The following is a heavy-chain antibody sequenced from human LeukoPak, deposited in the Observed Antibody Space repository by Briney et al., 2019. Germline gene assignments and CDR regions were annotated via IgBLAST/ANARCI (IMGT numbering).Heavy chain of an antibody. D-gene: IGHD3-22*01. CDR3: ARSYYDSSAQWDNWFDP. CDR1: GYAFTDYY. V-gene: IGHV1-2*02. CDR2: INPNSGGT. J-gene: IGHJ5*02. Sequence: GASVKVSCKASGYAFTDYYLHWVRQAPGQGLEWMGWINPNSGGTKNAQKFQGRVTMTRDTSISTAYMELSSLRSDDTAVYYCARSYYDSSAQWDNWFDPWGQGTLVTVSS.